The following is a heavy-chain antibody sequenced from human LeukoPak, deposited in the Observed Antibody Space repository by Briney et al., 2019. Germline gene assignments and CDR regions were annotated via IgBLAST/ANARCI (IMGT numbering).Heavy chain of an antibody. CDR2: ISVSGGVR. J-gene: IGHJ5*02. D-gene: IGHD1-26*01. V-gene: IGHV3-48*02. CDR1: GYPFSSYS. CDR3: AREVQWELHNWFDP. Sequence: GGSLRLPCVASGYPFSSYSMNWIRQAPGKGLEWVSYISVSGGVRSYADSVKGRFTISRDDARNSLYLQMNSLKDEDTAVYYCAREVQWELHNWFDPWGQGTLVTVSS.